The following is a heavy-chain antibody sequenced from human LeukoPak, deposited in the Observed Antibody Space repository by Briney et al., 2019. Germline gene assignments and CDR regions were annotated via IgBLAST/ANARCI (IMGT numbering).Heavy chain of an antibody. CDR3: ARAEKATIFDY. D-gene: IGHD5-24*01. CDR2: ISGSGGST. CDR1: GFTFSTYA. Sequence: GGSLRLSCAASGFTFSTYAMTWVRQAPGKGPEWVSAISGSGGSTYYADSVKGRFTISRDNSKNTLYLQMNSLRAEDTAVYYCARAEKATIFDYWGQGTLVTVSS. J-gene: IGHJ4*02. V-gene: IGHV3-23*01.